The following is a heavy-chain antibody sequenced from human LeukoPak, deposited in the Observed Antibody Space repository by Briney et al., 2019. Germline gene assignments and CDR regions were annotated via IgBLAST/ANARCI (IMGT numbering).Heavy chain of an antibody. D-gene: IGHD3-22*01. J-gene: IGHJ5*02. CDR3: ARRIDSSGYYYGFDP. V-gene: IGHV4-34*01. CDR2: INHSGST. CDR1: GGSFSGYY. Sequence: SETLSLTCAVYGGSFSGYYWSWIRQPPGKGLECIGEINHSGSTNYNPSLKSRVTISVDTSKNQFSLKLSSVTAADTAVYYCARRIDSSGYYYGFDPWGQGTLVTVSS.